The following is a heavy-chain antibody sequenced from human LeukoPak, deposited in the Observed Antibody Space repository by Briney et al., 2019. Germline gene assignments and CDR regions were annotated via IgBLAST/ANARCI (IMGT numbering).Heavy chain of an antibody. J-gene: IGHJ5*02. CDR1: GGSISNNNYY. V-gene: IGHV4-39*07. CDR2: IFYSGTT. CDR3: ASGIAVADTPPEKNWFDP. D-gene: IGHD6-19*01. Sequence: SETLSLTCTVSGGSISNNNYYWGWIRQPPGRGLEWIGNIFYSGTTYYNSSLKSRVTISVDTSKNQFSLKLSSVTAADTAVYYCASGIAVADTPPEKNWFDPWGQGTLVTVSS.